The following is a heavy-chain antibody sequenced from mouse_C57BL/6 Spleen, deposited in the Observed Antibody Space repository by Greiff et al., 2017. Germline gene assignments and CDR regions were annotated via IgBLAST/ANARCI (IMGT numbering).Heavy chain of an antibody. D-gene: IGHD1-1*01. CDR2: IYPRSGNT. CDR3: ASYGSHYYLDY. J-gene: IGHJ2*01. Sequence: VQLQQSGAELARPGASVKLSCKASGYTFTSYGISWVKQSTGQGLEWIGEIYPRSGNTYYNEKFKGKATLTADKSSSTAYMELRSLTSEDSAVYFCASYGSHYYLDYWGQGTTLTVSS. CDR1: GYTFTSYG. V-gene: IGHV1-81*01.